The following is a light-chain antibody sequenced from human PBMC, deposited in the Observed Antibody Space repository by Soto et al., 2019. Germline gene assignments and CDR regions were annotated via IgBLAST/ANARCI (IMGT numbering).Light chain of an antibody. J-gene: IGLJ1*01. CDR2: EVS. Sequence: QSVLTQPASVSGSPGQSITISCTGTSSDVGGYNYVSWYQQHPGKAPKLMIYEVSNRPSGVSNRFSGSKSGNTASLTISGLQAEDEADYSCSSYTSSSTLYVFGTGTKLTVL. CDR3: SSYTSSSTLYV. V-gene: IGLV2-14*01. CDR1: SSDVGGYNY.